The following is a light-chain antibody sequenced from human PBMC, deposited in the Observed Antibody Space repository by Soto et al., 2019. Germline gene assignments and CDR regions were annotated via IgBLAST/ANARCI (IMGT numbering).Light chain of an antibody. V-gene: IGKV1-33*01. CDR2: DAS. CDR3: QQYDNLPYT. J-gene: IGKJ2*01. CDR1: QDISNY. Sequence: DIPMTQSPSSLSASVGDRVTITCQASQDISNYLNWYQQKPGKAPKLLIYDASNLETGVPSRFSGSGSGTDFTFTISSLHPEDIATYYCQQYDNLPYTFGQGTKLEIK.